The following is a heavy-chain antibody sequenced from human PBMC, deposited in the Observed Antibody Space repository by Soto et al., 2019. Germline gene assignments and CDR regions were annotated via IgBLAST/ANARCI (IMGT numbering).Heavy chain of an antibody. J-gene: IGHJ3*02. CDR2: IYPGDSDA. CDR3: ATTYSTSGDAFDI. Sequence: GESLKISCHASGYTFSNYYIGWVRQMPGKGLEWMGTIYPGDSDARYSPSFQGQVTLSVDKSISTAYLHWNSLRASDTAIYYCATTYSTSGDAFDIWGQGTMVTV. CDR1: GYTFSNYY. D-gene: IGHD6-13*01. V-gene: IGHV5-51*01.